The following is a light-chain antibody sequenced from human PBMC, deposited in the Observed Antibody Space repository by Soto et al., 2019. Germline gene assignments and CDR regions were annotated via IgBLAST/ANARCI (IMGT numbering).Light chain of an antibody. CDR1: SSDVGGSNF. Sequence: QSALTQPASVSASPGQSITISCTGTSSDVGGSNFVSWCQQHPGKPPKLIIYDVATRPSGVSNRFSGSKSGSTASLIISRLQTEDEADYYCVSFTSSTTYVFGSGTQLTVL. V-gene: IGLV2-14*03. CDR3: VSFTSSTTYV. CDR2: DVA. J-gene: IGLJ7*01.